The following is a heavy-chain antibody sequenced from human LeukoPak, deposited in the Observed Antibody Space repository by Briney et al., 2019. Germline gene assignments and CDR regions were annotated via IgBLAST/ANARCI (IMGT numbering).Heavy chain of an antibody. CDR2: IYYSGST. J-gene: IGHJ4*02. D-gene: IGHD5-12*01. Sequence: SETLSLTCTVSGGSISSSRYYWGWIRQPPGKGLEWIGSIYYSGSTYYNPSLKSRVAISVDTSKNQFSLKLSSVTAADTAVYYCARLDIVATIDYWGQGTLVTVSS. CDR1: GGSISSSRYY. V-gene: IGHV4-39*07. CDR3: ARLDIVATIDY.